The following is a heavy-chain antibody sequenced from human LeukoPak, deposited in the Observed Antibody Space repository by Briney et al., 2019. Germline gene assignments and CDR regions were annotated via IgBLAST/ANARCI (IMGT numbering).Heavy chain of an antibody. D-gene: IGHD3-22*01. CDR1: GFTVGSNY. CDR2: IYSGGST. J-gene: IGHJ3*02. V-gene: IGHV3-53*01. CDR3: ARESRVVAGAAFDI. Sequence: GGSLRLSCAASGFTVGSNYMSWVRQAPGKALEWVSVIYSGGSTYYADSVRGRFTISRDNSKNTLYLQMNSLRAEDTAVYYCARESRVVAGAAFDIWGQGTMVTVSS.